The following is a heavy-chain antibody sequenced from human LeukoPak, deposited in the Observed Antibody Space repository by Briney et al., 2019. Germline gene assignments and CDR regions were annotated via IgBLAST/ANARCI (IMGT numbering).Heavy chain of an antibody. CDR1: GFTFSSYE. D-gene: IGHD3-10*01. CDR2: ISSSGSTI. CDR3: ASHQNVRGVIKN. V-gene: IGHV3-48*03. Sequence: GGSLRLSCAASGFTFSSYEMNWVRQAPGKGLEWVSYISSSGSTIYYADSVKGRFTISRDNAKNSLYLQMNSLRAEDTAVYYCASHQNVRGVIKNWGQGTLVTVSS. J-gene: IGHJ4*02.